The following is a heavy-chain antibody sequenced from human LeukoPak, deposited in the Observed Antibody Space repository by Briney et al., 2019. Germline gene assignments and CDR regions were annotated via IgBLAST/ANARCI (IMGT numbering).Heavy chain of an antibody. J-gene: IGHJ6*03. CDR1: GYTFTSYG. CDR3: ARGYYDSSGSGFYYYMDV. V-gene: IGHV1-18*01. D-gene: IGHD3-22*01. Sequence: ASVKVSCKASGYTFTSYGISWVRQAPGQGLEWMGWISAYNGNTNYAQKLQGRVTMTTDTSTSTAYMELRSLRSDDTAVYYCARGYYDSSGSGFYYYMDVWGKGTTVTVSS. CDR2: ISAYNGNT.